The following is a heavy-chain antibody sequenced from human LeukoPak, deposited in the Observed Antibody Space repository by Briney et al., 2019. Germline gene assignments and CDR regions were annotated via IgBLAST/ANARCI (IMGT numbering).Heavy chain of an antibody. Sequence: PGGSLRLSCAASGFTFSSYGMHWVRQAPGKGLEWVAVISYDGSNKYYADSVKGRFTISRDNSKNTLYLQMNSLRAEDTAVYYCAKDQILERFDYWGQGTLVTVSS. CDR2: ISYDGSNK. V-gene: IGHV3-30*18. J-gene: IGHJ4*02. CDR1: GFTFSSYG. CDR3: AKDQILERFDY.